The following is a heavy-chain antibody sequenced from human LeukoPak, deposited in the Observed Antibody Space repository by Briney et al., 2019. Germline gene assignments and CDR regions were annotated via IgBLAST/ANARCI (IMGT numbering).Heavy chain of an antibody. CDR2: ITPNSGGT. CDR1: GYTFTGQY. CDR3: ARVRRYYYGMDV. Sequence: ASVKVSCKASGYTFTGQYLHWVRQAPGQGLEWMGWITPNSGGTNSAQSFQGRVTMTRETSISTAYMELSRLRFDDTAVYYCARVRRYYYGMDVWGQGTTVTVSS. J-gene: IGHJ6*02. V-gene: IGHV1-2*02.